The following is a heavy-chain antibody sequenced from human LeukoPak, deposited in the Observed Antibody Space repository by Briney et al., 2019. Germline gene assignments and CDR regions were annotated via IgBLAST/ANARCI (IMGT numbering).Heavy chain of an antibody. CDR1: GFTFSSYS. CDR2: ISSSSSTI. V-gene: IGHV3-48*01. CDR3: ARAWGDYGDYSLDY. Sequence: PGGSLRLSCAASGFTFSSYSMNWVRQAPGKGLEWVSYISSSSSTIYYADSVKGRFTISRDNAKNSLYLQMNSLRAEDTAVYYCARAWGDYGDYSLDYWGQGTLVTVSS. D-gene: IGHD4-17*01. J-gene: IGHJ4*02.